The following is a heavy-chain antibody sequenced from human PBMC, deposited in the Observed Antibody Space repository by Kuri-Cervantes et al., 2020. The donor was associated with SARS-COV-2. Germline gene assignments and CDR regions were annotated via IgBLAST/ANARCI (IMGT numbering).Heavy chain of an antibody. CDR2: IKQDGSEK. V-gene: IGHV3-7*01. D-gene: IGHD4/OR15-4a*01. CDR3: ARDSSLVLFDY. CDR1: GFTFSSDW. J-gene: IGHJ4*02. Sequence: GESLKISCAAAGFTFSSDWMSWVRQAPGKGLEWVANIKQDGSEKYYVDSVEGRFTISRDNAKNSLYLQMNSLRAEDTAVYYCARDSSLVLFDYWGQGTLVTVSS.